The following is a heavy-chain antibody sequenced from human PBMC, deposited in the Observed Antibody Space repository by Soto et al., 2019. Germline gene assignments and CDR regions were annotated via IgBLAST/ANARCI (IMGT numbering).Heavy chain of an antibody. V-gene: IGHV4-30-4*01. D-gene: IGHD3-16*02. CDR3: ARGRHDYVWGSYPGY. CDR2: IYYSGST. Sequence: QVQLQESGPGLVKPSQTLSLTCTVSGGSISSGDYYWSWIRQPPGKGLEWIGYIYYSGSTYYNPSLKGRVTISVDTSKNQSSLKLSSVTAADTAVYYCARGRHDYVWGSYPGYWGQGTLVTVSS. CDR1: GGSISSGDYY. J-gene: IGHJ4*02.